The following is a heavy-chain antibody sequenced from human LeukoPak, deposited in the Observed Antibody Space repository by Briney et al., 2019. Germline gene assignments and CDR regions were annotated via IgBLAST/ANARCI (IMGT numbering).Heavy chain of an antibody. CDR2: IYQSGST. CDR3: AREGGCSGGSCSAFDL. CDR1: GGSISSGNW. Sequence: SETLSLTCGVSGGSISSGNWWNWVRQSPGKGLEWIGEIYQSGSTKCNPSLKSRVTMSMDKSKNEFSLRLTSVTAADTAVYFCAREGGCSGGSCSAFDLWGQGTLVIVSS. D-gene: IGHD2-15*01. V-gene: IGHV4-4*02. J-gene: IGHJ4*02.